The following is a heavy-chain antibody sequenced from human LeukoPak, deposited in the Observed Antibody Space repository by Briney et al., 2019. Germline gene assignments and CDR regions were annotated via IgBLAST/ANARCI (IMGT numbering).Heavy chain of an antibody. D-gene: IGHD2-21*02. V-gene: IGHV3-23*01. CDR1: GFTFSRYG. J-gene: IGHJ4*02. CDR2: IIGIYGST. Sequence: GGSLRLSCAASGFTFSRYGMSWLRQAPGKGLEWVSAIIGIYGSTYYPDSVRGRFTISRDNSKNTLYLQMNSLRGEDRAVYFCARPLNCGGDCYSRFNYWGQGTLVTVSS. CDR3: ARPLNCGGDCYSRFNY.